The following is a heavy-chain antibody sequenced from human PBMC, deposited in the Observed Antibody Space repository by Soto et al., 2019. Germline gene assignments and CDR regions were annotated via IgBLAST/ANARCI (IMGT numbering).Heavy chain of an antibody. D-gene: IGHD3-22*01. V-gene: IGHV4-31*03. CDR3: ARSYYYDSSGYSTCFDY. CDR1: GGSISSGGYY. J-gene: IGHJ4*02. Sequence: SETLSLTCTVSGGSISSGGYYWSCIRQHPGKGLEWIGYIYYSGSTYYNPSLKSRVTISVDTSKNQFSLKLSSVTAAATAVYYCARSYYYDSSGYSTCFDYWGQGTLVTVSS. CDR2: IYYSGST.